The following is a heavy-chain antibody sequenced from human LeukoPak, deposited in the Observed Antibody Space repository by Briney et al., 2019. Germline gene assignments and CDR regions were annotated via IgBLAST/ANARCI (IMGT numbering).Heavy chain of an antibody. CDR2: ISGYNGNT. CDR3: ARDNSVGDIAWWFDP. J-gene: IGHJ5*02. Sequence: ASVKVSCKASGYTFSSYGISWVRQAPGQGLEWMGWISGYNGNTNYAQKLQGRVTMTRDMSTSTDYMELSSLRSEDTAVYYCARDNSVGDIAWWFDPWGQGTLVTVSS. CDR1: GYTFSSYG. D-gene: IGHD3-10*01. V-gene: IGHV1-18*01.